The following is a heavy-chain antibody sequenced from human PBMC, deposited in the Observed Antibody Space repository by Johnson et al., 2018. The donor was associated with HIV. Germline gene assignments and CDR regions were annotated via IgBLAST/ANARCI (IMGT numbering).Heavy chain of an antibody. V-gene: IGHV3-30-3*01. J-gene: IGHJ3*02. CDR3: ARGGSSNSLDAFDI. CDR1: GFTFSSYA. D-gene: IGHD2-2*01. Sequence: VQLVESGGGVVQPGRSLRLSCAASGFTFSSYAMHWVRQAPGKGLEWVAVISYDGSNKYYADSVKGRFTISRDNSKNTLYLQMNRLRAEDTAVYYCARGGSSNSLDAFDIWGQGTMVTVSS. CDR2: ISYDGSNK.